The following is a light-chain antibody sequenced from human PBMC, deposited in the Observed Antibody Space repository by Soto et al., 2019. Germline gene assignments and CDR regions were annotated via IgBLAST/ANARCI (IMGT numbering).Light chain of an antibody. CDR2: DAS. CDR3: QQFDTPPLT. V-gene: IGKV1-33*01. CDR1: QDISNY. Sequence: DIQMTQSPSSLSASVGDRVTITCQASQDISNYLNWYQQKPGKAPKILIYDASVLEAGVPSRFSGGGSGTHFTLTISSVQAEDVATYYCQQFDTPPLTFGGGTKVEIK. J-gene: IGKJ4*01.